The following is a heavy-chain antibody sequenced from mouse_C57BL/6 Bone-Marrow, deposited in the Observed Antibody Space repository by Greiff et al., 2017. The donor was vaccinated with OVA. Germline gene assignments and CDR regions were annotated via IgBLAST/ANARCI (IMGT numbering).Heavy chain of an antibody. CDR2: IYPGSGST. V-gene: IGHV1-55*01. D-gene: IGHD2-14*01. CDR3: TREGSYGYGGDGYFDD. CDR1: GYTFTSYW. Sequence: VQLQQSGAELVKPGASVKMSCKASGYTFTSYWITWVKQRPGQGLEWIGDIYPGSGSTNYNEKFKSKATLTADTSSSTAYMQLSSLTSEDSAVCYCTREGSYGYGGDGYFDDWGKGTTLTVSS. J-gene: IGHJ1*03.